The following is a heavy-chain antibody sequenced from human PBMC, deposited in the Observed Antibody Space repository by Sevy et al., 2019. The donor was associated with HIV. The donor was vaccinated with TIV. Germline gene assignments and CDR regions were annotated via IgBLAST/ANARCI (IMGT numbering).Heavy chain of an antibody. Sequence: ASVKVSCKVSGYTLSQLSLHWVRQAPGKGLEWMGSFEPEDAETNYAQKFQGRVTMTEDRSTDTAYMELSSLRSEDTAMYFCATTKDYYDSGGSPFDYWGQGNLVTVSS. J-gene: IGHJ4*02. V-gene: IGHV1-24*01. CDR2: FEPEDAET. CDR1: GYTLSQLS. CDR3: ATTKDYYDSGGSPFDY. D-gene: IGHD3-22*01.